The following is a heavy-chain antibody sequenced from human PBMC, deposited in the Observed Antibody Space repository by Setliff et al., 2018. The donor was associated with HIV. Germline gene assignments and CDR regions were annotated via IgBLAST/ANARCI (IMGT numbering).Heavy chain of an antibody. D-gene: IGHD2-21*02. J-gene: IGHJ4*02. Sequence: PSETLSLTCSVSGASISSSSYYWGWIRQPPGKGLEWIGSIYYTGSTYYNPSLKSRVTISVDTSKNHFSLRLSSVTAADTAVYYCARGEFYCGTDCYWSSFDYWGQGILVTVSS. CDR1: GASISSSSYY. CDR2: IYYTGST. CDR3: ARGEFYCGTDCYWSSFDY. V-gene: IGHV4-39*02.